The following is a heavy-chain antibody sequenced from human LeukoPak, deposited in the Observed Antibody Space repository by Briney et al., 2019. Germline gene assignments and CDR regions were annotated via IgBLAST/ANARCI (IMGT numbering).Heavy chain of an antibody. CDR2: INHSGST. CDR1: GGSFSGYY. D-gene: IGHD2-2*01. J-gene: IGHJ5*02. Sequence: PSETLSLTCAVYGGSFSGYYWSWIRQPPGKGLEWIGEINHSGSTNYNPSLKSRVTISVDTSKNQFSLKLSSVTAADTAVYYCARGLTSKYQLPRKKTHNCFAPWGQGPLVTVSS. CDR3: ARGLTSKYQLPRKKTHNCFAP. V-gene: IGHV4-34*01.